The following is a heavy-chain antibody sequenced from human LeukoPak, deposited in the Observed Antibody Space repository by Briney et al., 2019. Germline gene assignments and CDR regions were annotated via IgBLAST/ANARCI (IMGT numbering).Heavy chain of an antibody. CDR3: ASQLWFGESW. CDR2: TYYSGST. J-gene: IGHJ4*02. CDR1: GGSISSYY. Sequence: SETLSLTCTVSGGSISSYYWSWIRQPPGKGLEWIGSTYYSGSTYYNPSLKSRVTISVDTSKNQFSLKLSSVTAADTAVYYCASQLWFGESWWGQGTLVTVSS. D-gene: IGHD3-10*01. V-gene: IGHV4-59*04.